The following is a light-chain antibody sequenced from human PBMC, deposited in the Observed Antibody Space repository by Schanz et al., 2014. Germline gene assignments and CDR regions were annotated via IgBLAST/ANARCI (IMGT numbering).Light chain of an antibody. J-gene: IGKJ1*01. CDR1: QSVNSNY. V-gene: IGKV3-20*01. CDR2: AAS. Sequence: ENVLTQSPGTLSLSPGESATLSCRASQSVNSNYLAWYQQKPGQAPRLLIYAASSRATGIPDRFSGSGSGTDFTLSISRLEPEDFAMYYCQQYDSSTWTFGQGTKVEIK. CDR3: QQYDSSTWT.